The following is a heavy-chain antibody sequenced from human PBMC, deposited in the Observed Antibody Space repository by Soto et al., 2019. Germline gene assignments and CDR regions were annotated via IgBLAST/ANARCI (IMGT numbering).Heavy chain of an antibody. CDR2: IYWDDAK. D-gene: IGHD3-16*01. J-gene: IGHJ4*02. CDR3: AHKGGGDRILDY. CDR1: GFSLSTSGVG. Sequence: QITLKESGPTLVKPTQTLTLTCTFSGFSLSTSGVGVGWIRQPPGKALEWLALIYWDDAKHYSPSLKSRLTIPKDPPKNQVVLIMTNMDPVDTATYYFAHKGGGDRILDYWGQGTLVTVSS. V-gene: IGHV2-5*02.